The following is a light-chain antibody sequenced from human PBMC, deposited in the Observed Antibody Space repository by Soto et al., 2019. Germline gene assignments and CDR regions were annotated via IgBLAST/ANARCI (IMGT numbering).Light chain of an antibody. CDR1: QTVSSY. Sequence: EIVLTQSPATLSLSPGERATLSCRASQTVSSYLAWYQQKPGQAPRLLIYDASNRATGIPARFTGSGSGTDFTITTSSLELEDFAVYYCQQRSNWPLPFGGGTKVEIK. J-gene: IGKJ4*01. CDR2: DAS. V-gene: IGKV3-11*01. CDR3: QQRSNWPLP.